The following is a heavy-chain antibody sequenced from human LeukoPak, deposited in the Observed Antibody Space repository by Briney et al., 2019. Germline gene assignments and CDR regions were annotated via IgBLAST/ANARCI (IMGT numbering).Heavy chain of an antibody. J-gene: IGHJ4*02. CDR3: ARVLGGLPSAYYFDY. Sequence: SQTLSLTCTVSVGSISSGCYYWSWIRQHPGKGLEWIGYIYYSGSTYYNPSLKSRVTISVDTSKNQFSLKLSSVTAADTAVYYCARVLGGLPSAYYFDYWGQGTLVTVSS. CDR2: IYYSGST. CDR1: VGSISSGCYY. D-gene: IGHD1-26*01. V-gene: IGHV4-31*03.